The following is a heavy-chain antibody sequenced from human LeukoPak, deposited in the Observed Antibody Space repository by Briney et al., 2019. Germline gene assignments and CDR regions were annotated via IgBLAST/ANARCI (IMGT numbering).Heavy chain of an antibody. CDR2: AWNDGSKN. D-gene: IGHD5-12*01. V-gene: IGHV3-33*06. CDR1: GFTFSKFG. Sequence: GGSLRLSCAASGFTFSKFGMRWVRQTPGKGLEWVALAWNDGSKNYYADSVKGRFTISRDNSKDTLYLLLNSLRAEDTAVYYCAKDWSLGYGCLDYWGQGTLVTVSS. CDR3: AKDWSLGYGCLDY. J-gene: IGHJ4*02.